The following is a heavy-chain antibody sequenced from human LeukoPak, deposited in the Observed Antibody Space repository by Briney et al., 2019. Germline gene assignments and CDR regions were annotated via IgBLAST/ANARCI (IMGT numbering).Heavy chain of an antibody. Sequence: SETLSLTCAVYGGSFSGYYWSWIRQPPGKGLEWIGEINHSGSTNYNPSLKSRVTISVDTSKNQFSLKLGSVTAADTAVYFCAGASGIRYFDWLPFDYWGQGTLVTVSS. J-gene: IGHJ4*02. D-gene: IGHD3-9*01. CDR2: INHSGST. V-gene: IGHV4-34*01. CDR3: AGASGIRYFDWLPFDY. CDR1: GGSFSGYY.